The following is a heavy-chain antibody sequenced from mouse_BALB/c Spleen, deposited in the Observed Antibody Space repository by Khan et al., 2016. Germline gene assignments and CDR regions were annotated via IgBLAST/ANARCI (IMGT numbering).Heavy chain of an antibody. CDR1: GFAFSSYG. J-gene: IGHJ3*01. CDR3: ARLDDKGRCAY. V-gene: IGHV4-1*02. D-gene: IGHD3-3*01. Sequence: EVQLLESGGGLVQPGGTLKISCAASGFAFSSYGMSWVRQAPGKGLEWIGEINPDSSTINYTPSLKDKFIISRDTATHTLYLQMSKVRAEDTALYYCARLDDKGRCAYWGQGTLVTVSA. CDR2: INPDSSTI.